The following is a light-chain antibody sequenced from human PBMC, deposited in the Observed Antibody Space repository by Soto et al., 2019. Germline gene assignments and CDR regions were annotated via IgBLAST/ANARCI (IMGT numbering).Light chain of an antibody. CDR2: YTS. CDR3: QQYDNLLPIT. CDR1: QDIDKN. Sequence: IQLTQSPSSLSASVGDRVTITCQASQDIDKNLNWYQQKPGKAPKLLIYYTSSLQTGVPSRFSGSGSATDFTFTISSLQPEDIATYYCQQYDNLLPITFGQGTRLEIK. J-gene: IGKJ5*01. V-gene: IGKV1-33*01.